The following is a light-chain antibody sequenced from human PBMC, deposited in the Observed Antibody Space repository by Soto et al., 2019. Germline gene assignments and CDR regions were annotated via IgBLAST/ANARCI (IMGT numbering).Light chain of an antibody. V-gene: IGKV1-39*01. CDR1: QRISTF. J-gene: IGKJ5*01. Sequence: DIQMNQSPSSLAASVGDGVTITRRASQRISTFVDWLHQKPGKAPKVLIYGASNLQTGVPDRFSGTGSGTDFTLTISRLEPEDFAVFYCQQYGNSPITFGQGTRLET. CDR3: QQYGNSPIT. CDR2: GAS.